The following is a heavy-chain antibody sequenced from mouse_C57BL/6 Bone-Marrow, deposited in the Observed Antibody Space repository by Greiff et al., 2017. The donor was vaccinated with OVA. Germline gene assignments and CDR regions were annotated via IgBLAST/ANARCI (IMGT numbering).Heavy chain of an antibody. CDR2: ILPSIGRT. V-gene: IGHV15-2*01. Sequence: VQLQQSGSELRSPGSSVKLSCKDFDSEVFPIANMSWVRQKPGHGFEWIGGILPSIGRTIYGEKFEDKATLDADTLSNTAYLELNSLTSEDSAIYYCARGGDGYDGFAYWGQGTLVTVSA. D-gene: IGHD2-2*01. CDR3: ARGGDGYDGFAY. J-gene: IGHJ3*01. CDR1: DSEVFPIAN.